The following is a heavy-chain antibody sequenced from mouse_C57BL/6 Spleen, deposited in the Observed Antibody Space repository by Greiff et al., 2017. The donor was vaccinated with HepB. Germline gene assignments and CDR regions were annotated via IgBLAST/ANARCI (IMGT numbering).Heavy chain of an antibody. J-gene: IGHJ2*01. CDR3: ARGDYGSSYFDY. D-gene: IGHD1-1*01. CDR2: IYPRSGNT. V-gene: IGHV1-81*01. CDR1: GYTFTSYG. Sequence: QVQLQQSGAELARPGASVKLSCKASGYTFTSYGISWVKQRTGQGLEWIGEIYPRSGNTYYNEKFKGKATLTADKSSSTAYLELRSLTSEDSAVYFCARGDYGSSYFDYWGQGTTLTVSS.